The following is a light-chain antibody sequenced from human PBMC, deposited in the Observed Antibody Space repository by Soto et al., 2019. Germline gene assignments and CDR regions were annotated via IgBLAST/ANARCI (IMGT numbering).Light chain of an antibody. V-gene: IGLV2-14*01. CDR3: SSYRTISTLV. Sequence: QSVLAQPASVSGSPGQSITISCTGTSTDIGGYRYVSWYQQPPGKVPKLIIYEVNNRPSGVSDRFSGSKSDNTASLTISGLQAEDEADYYCSSYRTISTLVFGGGTKVTVL. CDR2: EVN. J-gene: IGLJ3*02. CDR1: STDIGGYRY.